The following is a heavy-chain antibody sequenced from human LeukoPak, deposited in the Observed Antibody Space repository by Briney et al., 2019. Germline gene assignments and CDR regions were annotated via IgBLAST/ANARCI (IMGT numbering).Heavy chain of an antibody. CDR1: GFTFSSYE. Sequence: PGGSLRLSCAASGFTFSSYEMNWVRQAPGKGLEWVSYISSSGSTIYYADSAKGRFTISRDNAKNSLYLQMNSLRAEDTAVYYCARVAYYYDSSGYYSGVFAFDIWGQGTMVTVSS. CDR2: ISSSGSTI. J-gene: IGHJ3*02. CDR3: ARVAYYYDSSGYYSGVFAFDI. D-gene: IGHD3-22*01. V-gene: IGHV3-48*03.